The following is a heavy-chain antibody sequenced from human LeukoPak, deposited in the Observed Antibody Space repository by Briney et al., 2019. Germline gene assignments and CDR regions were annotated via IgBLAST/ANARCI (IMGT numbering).Heavy chain of an antibody. V-gene: IGHV3-48*02. CDR2: ISSSSSTI. CDR1: GFTFSSYS. J-gene: IGHJ4*02. D-gene: IGHD4-17*01. CDR3: ARGSESYGDYTGDY. Sequence: GGSLRLSCAASGFTFSSYSMNWVRQAPGKGLERVSYISSSSSTIYYADSVKGRFTISRDNAKNSLYLQMNSLRDEDTAVYYCARGSESYGDYTGDYWGQGTLVTVSS.